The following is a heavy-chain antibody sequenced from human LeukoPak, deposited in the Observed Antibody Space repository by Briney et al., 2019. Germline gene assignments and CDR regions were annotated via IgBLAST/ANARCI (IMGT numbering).Heavy chain of an antibody. D-gene: IGHD4-17*01. Sequence: GGSLRLSCAASGFTFSSYSMNWVRQAPGKGLEWVSSISSSSSYIYYADSVKGRFTISRGNAKNSLYLQMNSLRAEDTAVYYCARDNPDTVGLDYWGQGTLVTVSS. V-gene: IGHV3-21*01. CDR3: ARDNPDTVGLDY. J-gene: IGHJ4*02. CDR1: GFTFSSYS. CDR2: ISSSSSYI.